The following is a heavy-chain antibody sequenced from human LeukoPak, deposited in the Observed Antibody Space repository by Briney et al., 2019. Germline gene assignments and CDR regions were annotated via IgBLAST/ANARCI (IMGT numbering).Heavy chain of an antibody. D-gene: IGHD3-10*01. V-gene: IGHV1-18*04. J-gene: IGHJ4*02. CDR2: ISAYNGNT. CDR1: GYTFTIYG. Sequence: ASVTVSCKASGYTFTIYGISWVRQATGQGLEWIGWISAYNGNTNYAQKLQGRVTMTTDTSTSTAYMELRSLRSDDTAVYYCARDRAMVRGVIITFPPDYWGQGTLVTVSS. CDR3: ARDRAMVRGVIITFPPDY.